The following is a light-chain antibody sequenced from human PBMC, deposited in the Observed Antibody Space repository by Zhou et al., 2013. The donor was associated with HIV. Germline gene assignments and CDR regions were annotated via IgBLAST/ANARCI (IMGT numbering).Light chain of an antibody. CDR3: QQYNSYPYT. CDR1: QSISFY. CDR2: KAS. J-gene: IGKJ2*01. V-gene: IGKV1-5*03. Sequence: DIQMTQSPSTLSASVGDRVTITCRASQSISFYLAWYQQKPGKAPNLLIYKASSLQSGVPSRFSGSGSGTQFTLTISSLQPDDFATYYCQQYNSYPYTFGQGTEAGGSN.